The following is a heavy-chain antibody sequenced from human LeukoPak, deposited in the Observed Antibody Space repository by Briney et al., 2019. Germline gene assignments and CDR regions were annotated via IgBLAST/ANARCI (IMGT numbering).Heavy chain of an antibody. J-gene: IGHJ3*01. CDR1: GGSISSYY. V-gene: IGHV4-59*08. Sequence: SETLSLTCTVSGGSISSYYWGWIRQPPGKGLEWIGYIYYSGSTNYNPSLKSRVTISVDTSKNQFSLKLSSVTAADTAVYYCARLDYYDENPGAFDLWGQGTMVTVSS. CDR2: IYYSGST. D-gene: IGHD3-22*01. CDR3: ARLDYYDENPGAFDL.